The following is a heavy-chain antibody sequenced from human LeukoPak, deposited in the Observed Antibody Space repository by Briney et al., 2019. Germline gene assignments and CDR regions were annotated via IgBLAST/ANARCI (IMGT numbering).Heavy chain of an antibody. Sequence: GGSLRLSCSASGFTFSSYAMHWVRQAPGKGLEFVSAISSNAGSTYYADSVKARFTISRDNSKNTVYLQMSSLRTEDTAVYYCVKTAYCGGDCNIYFDCWGQGTLVTVSS. J-gene: IGHJ4*02. CDR1: GFTFSSYA. D-gene: IGHD2-21*02. V-gene: IGHV3-64D*06. CDR3: VKTAYCGGDCNIYFDC. CDR2: ISSNAGST.